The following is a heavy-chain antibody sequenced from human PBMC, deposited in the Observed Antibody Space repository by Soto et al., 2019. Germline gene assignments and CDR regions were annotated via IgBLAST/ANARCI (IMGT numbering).Heavy chain of an antibody. CDR1: GFTFSDYA. D-gene: IGHD6-19*01. V-gene: IGHV3-30*18. Sequence: VQLVESGGGVVQPGRSLRLSCAASGFTFSDYAMHWVRQAPGKGLEWVAVVSHDGRNTHYADYVKGRFTISRDSSKNTVSLEMTSLRAVDTVGYYCAKGGRQWLVTSDFNYWGQGALVTVSS. CDR3: AKGGRQWLVTSDFNY. J-gene: IGHJ4*02. CDR2: VSHDGRNT.